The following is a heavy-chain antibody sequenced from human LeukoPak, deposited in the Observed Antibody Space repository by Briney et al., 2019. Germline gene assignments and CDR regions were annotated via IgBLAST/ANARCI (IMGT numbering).Heavy chain of an antibody. Sequence: GASVKVSCKASNYTFASYGLSWVRQAPGQGLQWVGWISPYDGNTDYAQRFQARVTMSIDKATRTVYMDLKRLRLDDTAVYYCVRVWPPSAVDRGMSYSYFNALDVWGQGTTVIVSS. D-gene: IGHD1-14*01. J-gene: IGHJ6*02. CDR2: ISPYDGNT. CDR1: NYTFASYG. V-gene: IGHV1-18*01. CDR3: VRVWPPSAVDRGMSYSYFNALDV.